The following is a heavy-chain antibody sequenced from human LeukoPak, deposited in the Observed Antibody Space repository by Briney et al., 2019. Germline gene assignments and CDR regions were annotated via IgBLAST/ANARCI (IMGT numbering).Heavy chain of an antibody. J-gene: IGHJ4*02. CDR3: AKDMGHGSGSYYMGDY. D-gene: IGHD3-10*01. CDR2: ISGSGGTT. CDR1: GFTFSSYA. V-gene: IGHV3-23*01. Sequence: GGSLRLSCAASGFTFSSYAMSWVRQAPGKGLEWVSTISGSGGTTYYADSVKGRFAISRDNSKNTLYLQMNSLRAEDTAVYYCAKDMGHGSGSYYMGDYWGQGTLVTVSS.